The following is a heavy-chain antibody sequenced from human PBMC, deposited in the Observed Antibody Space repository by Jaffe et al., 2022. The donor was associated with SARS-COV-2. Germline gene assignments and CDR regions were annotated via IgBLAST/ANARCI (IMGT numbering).Heavy chain of an antibody. Sequence: QLQLAQSGSELKKPGASVKVSCQASGYTFTTYAMHWVRQAPGQGLEWLGWINTKTGNPTYGQGLTGRFVFSFDTSVSTTYLQITDLKPDDTAVYYCARGERTTYDSSTGYYNYYYFYMDVWGEGTTVTVSS. J-gene: IGHJ6*03. V-gene: IGHV7-4-1*02. CDR3: ARGERTTYDSSTGYYNYYYFYMDV. CDR1: GYTFTTYA. D-gene: IGHD3-9*01. CDR2: INTKTGNP.